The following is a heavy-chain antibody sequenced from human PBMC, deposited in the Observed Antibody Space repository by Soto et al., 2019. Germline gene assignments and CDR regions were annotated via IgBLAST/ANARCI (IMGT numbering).Heavy chain of an antibody. J-gene: IGHJ4*02. V-gene: IGHV4-31*03. D-gene: IGHD6-13*01. Sequence: SETLSLTCTVSGGPISSGGYYWSWIRQHPGKGLEWIGYIYYSGSTYYNPSLKSRVTISVDTSKNQFSLKLSSVTAADTAVYYCARVVEIAAAGKNYFDYWGQGTLVTVSS. CDR1: GGPISSGGYY. CDR3: ARVVEIAAAGKNYFDY. CDR2: IYYSGST.